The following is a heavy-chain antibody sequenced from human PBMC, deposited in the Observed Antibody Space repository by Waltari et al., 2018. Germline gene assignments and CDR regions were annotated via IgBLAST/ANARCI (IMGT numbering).Heavy chain of an antibody. CDR3: VSWLMAHFDY. Sequence: EVQLLESGGGLVQPGGSLRLSCAGSGFIFSNYAIIWVRQAPGRGRVWGSTIDDDGVNKHCADAVTGQFAISRDNPKNKVFLQMDSLRAEETARYYCVSWLMAHFDYWGQGAQVTVSS. V-gene: IGHV3-23*01. CDR2: IDDDGVNK. J-gene: IGHJ4*02. D-gene: IGHD3-10*01. CDR1: GFIFSNYA.